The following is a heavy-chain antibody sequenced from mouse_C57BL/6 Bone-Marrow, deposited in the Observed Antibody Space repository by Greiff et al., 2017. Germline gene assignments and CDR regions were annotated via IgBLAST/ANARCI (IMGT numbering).Heavy chain of an antibody. D-gene: IGHD2-5*01. CDR3: ARPYYSNYWYFDV. V-gene: IGHV1-55*01. CDR2: IYPGSGST. J-gene: IGHJ1*03. CDR1: GYTFTSYW. Sequence: QVQLQQPGAELVKPGASVKMSCKASGYTFTSYWITWVKQRPGQGLEWIGDIYPGSGSTNYNEKFKSKATLSVDTSSSAAYMQLSSLTSEDSAVYYCARPYYSNYWYFDVWGTGTTVTVSS.